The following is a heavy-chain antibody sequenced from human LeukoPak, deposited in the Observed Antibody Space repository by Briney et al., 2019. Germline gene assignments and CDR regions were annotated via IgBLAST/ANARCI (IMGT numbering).Heavy chain of an antibody. J-gene: IGHJ3*02. CDR1: GGSISSYY. Sequence: SETLSLTCTVSGGSISSYYWSWIRQPPGKGLEWIGYIYYSGSTNYNPSLKSRVTISVDTSKNQFSLKLSSVTAADTAVHYCARARNYYDSSDYYYEGDAFDIWGQGTMVTVSS. D-gene: IGHD3-22*01. CDR2: IYYSGST. V-gene: IGHV4-59*01. CDR3: ARARNYYDSSDYYYEGDAFDI.